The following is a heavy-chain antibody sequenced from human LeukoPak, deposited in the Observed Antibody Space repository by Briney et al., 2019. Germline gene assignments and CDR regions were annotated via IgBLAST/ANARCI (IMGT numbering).Heavy chain of an antibody. J-gene: IGHJ4*02. CDR3: ARDRGLAGLIDY. CDR2: IYYTGST. CDR1: GASLSTSPYY. V-gene: IGHV4-39*07. D-gene: IGHD6-19*01. Sequence: PSETLSLTCSVSGASLSTSPYYWGWIRQPPGKGLEWIGNIYYTGSTYYNVSLNSRVTISIDTSKNQFSLKLSSVTAADTAVYYCARDRGLAGLIDYWGQGTLVTVSS.